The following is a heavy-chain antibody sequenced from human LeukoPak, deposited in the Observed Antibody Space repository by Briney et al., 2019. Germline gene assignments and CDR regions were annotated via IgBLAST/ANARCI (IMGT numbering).Heavy chain of an antibody. J-gene: IGHJ4*02. CDR3: AKAAVRGIAAAGICE. D-gene: IGHD6-13*01. V-gene: IGHV3-9*01. CDR1: GFTFDDYA. CDR2: ISWNSGSI. Sequence: GGSLRLSCAASGFTFDDYAMHWVRQAPGKGLEWVSGISWNSGSIGYADSVKGRFTISRDNAKNSLYLQMNSLRAEDTALYYCAKAAVRGIAAAGICEWGQGTLVTVSS.